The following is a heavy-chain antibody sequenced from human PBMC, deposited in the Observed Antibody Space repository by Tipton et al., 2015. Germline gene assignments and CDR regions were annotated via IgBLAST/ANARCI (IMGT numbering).Heavy chain of an antibody. J-gene: IGHJ6*02. Sequence: TLSLTCAVYGGSFSGYYWSWIRQPPGKGLEWIGEINHSGSTNYNPSLKSRVTISVDTSKNQFSLKMSSVTAADAAVYFCARDLEHGMDVWGQGTTVTVS. CDR3: ARDLEHGMDV. V-gene: IGHV4-34*01. CDR2: INHSGST. CDR1: GGSFSGYY.